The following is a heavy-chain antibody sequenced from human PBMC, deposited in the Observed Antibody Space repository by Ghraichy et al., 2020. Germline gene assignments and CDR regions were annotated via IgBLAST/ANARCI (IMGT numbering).Heavy chain of an antibody. CDR3: ARSWGGYDWYFDL. J-gene: IGHJ2*01. Sequence: GGSLRLSCAASEFSISDYEMNWVRQAQGKGLEWVSQIGNTGTTIYYADSVRGRFTISRDNAKNSLYLQMNSLGAEDTALYYCARSWGGYDWYFDLWGRGTLVTVSS. D-gene: IGHD5-12*01. V-gene: IGHV3-48*03. CDR1: EFSISDYE. CDR2: IGNTGTTI.